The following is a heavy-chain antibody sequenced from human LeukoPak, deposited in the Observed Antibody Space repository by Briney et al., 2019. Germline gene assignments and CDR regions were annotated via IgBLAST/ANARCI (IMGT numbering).Heavy chain of an antibody. J-gene: IGHJ4*02. V-gene: IGHV3-9*01. CDR2: ISWNSGSI. CDR3: AKGLETESRLDS. D-gene: IGHD1-1*01. CDR1: GFTFDDYA. Sequence: GGSLRLSCAASGFTFDDYAMHWVRQAPGKGLEWVSGISWNSGSIGYADSVKGRFTISSDKSKNTLFLQMNSLRAEDTALYYCAKGLETESRLDSWGQGTLVTVSS.